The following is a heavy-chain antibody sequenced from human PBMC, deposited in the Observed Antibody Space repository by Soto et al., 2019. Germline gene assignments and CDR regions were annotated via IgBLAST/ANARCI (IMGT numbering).Heavy chain of an antibody. Sequence: SETLSLTCAVYGGSFSGYSWSWIRQPPGKGLEWIGYIYHSGSAYYNPSLKGRVTISVDTSKNKFSLNLSSVTAADTAIYYCARAMGDWGTYYYHFGLNVWGQGTTVTVSS. D-gene: IGHD3-16*01. J-gene: IGHJ6*02. CDR2: IYHSGSA. CDR3: ARAMGDWGTYYYHFGLNV. V-gene: IGHV4-34*01. CDR1: GGSFSGYS.